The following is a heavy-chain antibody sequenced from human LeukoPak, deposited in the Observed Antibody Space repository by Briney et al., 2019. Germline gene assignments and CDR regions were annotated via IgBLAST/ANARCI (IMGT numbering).Heavy chain of an antibody. CDR2: ISAHNGNT. J-gene: IGHJ2*01. Sequence: ASVKVSCKASGYTFINYGISWVRQAPGQGLEWMGWISAHNGNTNYAQKVQGRVTMTADISTSTAYMELRSLRSDDTAVYYCARLDTDMVYWYSGLWGRGTLVTVSS. CDR3: ARLDTDMVYWYSGL. V-gene: IGHV1-18*01. CDR1: GYTFINYG. D-gene: IGHD5-18*01.